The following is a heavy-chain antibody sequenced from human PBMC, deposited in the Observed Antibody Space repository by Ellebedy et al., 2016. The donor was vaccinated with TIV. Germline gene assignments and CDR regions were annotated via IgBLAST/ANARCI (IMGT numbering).Heavy chain of an antibody. Sequence: GESLKISCVASGFSFSNYAMHWVRQAPGRGLEGVAVISSDGNRQYYRDSVKGRFTVSRDNSRNTVYLQMNSLRAEDTAVYYCAKDAWERARVSWEHDCWGQGTLVTVSS. CDR3: AKDAWERARVSWEHDC. V-gene: IGHV3-30-3*01. CDR1: GFSFSNYA. CDR2: ISSDGNRQ. J-gene: IGHJ4*02. D-gene: IGHD5-24*01.